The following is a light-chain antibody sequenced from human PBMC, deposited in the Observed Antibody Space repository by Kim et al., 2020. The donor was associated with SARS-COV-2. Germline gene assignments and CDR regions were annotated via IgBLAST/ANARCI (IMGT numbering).Light chain of an antibody. CDR3: QRYGGPPPYP. CDR1: QPSSKDF. CDR2: LAS. Sequence: PGDRATLAGSASQPSSKDFLAWYQQKLGQPPRLLIYLASVRAIDVPVRFSGSGSATDFTLTIKSLEPEDFAVYYCQRYGGPPPYPFGQGTKLEI. J-gene: IGKJ2*01. V-gene: IGKV3-20*01.